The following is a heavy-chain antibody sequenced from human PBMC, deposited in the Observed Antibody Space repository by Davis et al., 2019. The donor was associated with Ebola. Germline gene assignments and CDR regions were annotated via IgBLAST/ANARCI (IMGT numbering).Heavy chain of an antibody. CDR1: GGSISSYY. CDR3: ARGPFWSGYYTPPWGYFDY. CDR2: IYYSGST. D-gene: IGHD3-3*01. V-gene: IGHV4-59*12. J-gene: IGHJ4*02. Sequence: MPSETLSLTCTVSGGSISSYYWSWIRQPPGKGLEWIGYIYYSGSTNYNPSLKSRVTISVDTSKNQFSLKLSSVTAADTAVYYCARGPFWSGYYTPPWGYFDYWGQGTLVTVSS.